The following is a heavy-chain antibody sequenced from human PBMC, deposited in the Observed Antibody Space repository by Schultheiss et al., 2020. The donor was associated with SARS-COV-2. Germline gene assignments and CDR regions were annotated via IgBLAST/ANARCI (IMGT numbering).Heavy chain of an antibody. D-gene: IGHD2-15*01. J-gene: IGHJ4*02. CDR3: AKDRGFVVVVDNFDY. V-gene: IGHV3-43*01. CDR2: ISWDGGST. CDR1: GFTFDDYT. Sequence: GGSLRLSCAASGFTFDDYTMHWVRQAPGKGLEWVSLISWDGGSTYYADSVKGRFTISRDNSKNTLYLQMNSLRAEDTAVYYCAKDRGFVVVVDNFDYWGQGTLVTVSS.